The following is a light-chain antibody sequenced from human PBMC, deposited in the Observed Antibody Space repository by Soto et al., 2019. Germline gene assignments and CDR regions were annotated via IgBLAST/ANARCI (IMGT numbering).Light chain of an antibody. V-gene: IGKV3-20*01. CDR2: DVS. Sequence: EIVLTQSPGTLSLSPGERATLSCRSSQSVSSNYLAWYQQKPDQAPRLVIYDVSGRATGIPDRFSGSGSGTDFTLTISRLEPEDIAVYYCQQYGRSPTFGQGTKVDIK. CDR3: QQYGRSPT. J-gene: IGKJ1*01. CDR1: QSVSSNY.